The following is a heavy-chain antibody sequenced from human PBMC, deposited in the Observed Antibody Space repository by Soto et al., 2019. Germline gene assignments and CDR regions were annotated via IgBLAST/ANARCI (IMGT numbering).Heavy chain of an antibody. Sequence: ESGGGVVQPGRSLRLSCAASGFTFSSYAMHWVRQAPGKGLEWVAVISYDGSNKYYADSVKGRFTISRDNSKNTLYLQMNSLRAEDTAVYYCARDTVTGYYFDYWGQGTLVTVSS. V-gene: IGHV3-30-3*01. CDR2: ISYDGSNK. CDR1: GFTFSSYA. CDR3: ARDTVTGYYFDY. J-gene: IGHJ4*02. D-gene: IGHD4-17*01.